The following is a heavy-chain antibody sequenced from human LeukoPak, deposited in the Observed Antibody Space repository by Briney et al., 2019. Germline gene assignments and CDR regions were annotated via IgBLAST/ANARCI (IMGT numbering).Heavy chain of an antibody. D-gene: IGHD6-25*01. CDR3: ARAKRRNWFDP. V-gene: IGHV4-34*01. Sequence: SETLSLTCAVYGGSFSGYYWSWIRQPPGKGLEWIGEINHSGSTNYNPSLKSRVTISVDTSKNQFSLKLSSVTAADTAVYYCARAKRRNWFDPWGQGTLVTVSS. J-gene: IGHJ5*02. CDR2: INHSGST. CDR1: GGSFSGYY.